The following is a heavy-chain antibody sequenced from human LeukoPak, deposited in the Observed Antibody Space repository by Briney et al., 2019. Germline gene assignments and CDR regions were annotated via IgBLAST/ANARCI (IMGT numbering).Heavy chain of an antibody. CDR3: ARAFGAFPFDY. CDR2: ISSSSSTI. V-gene: IGHV3-48*01. J-gene: IGHJ4*02. D-gene: IGHD1-26*01. Sequence: PGGSLRLSCAASGFTFSSYSMNWVRQAPGKGLEWVSYISSSSSTIYYADSEKGRFTISRDNAKNSLYLQMNSLRAEDTAVYYCARAFGAFPFDYWGQGTLVTVSS. CDR1: GFTFSSYS.